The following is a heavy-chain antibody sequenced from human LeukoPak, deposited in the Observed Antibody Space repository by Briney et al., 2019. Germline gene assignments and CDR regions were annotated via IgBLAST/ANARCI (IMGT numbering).Heavy chain of an antibody. V-gene: IGHV3-64*01. J-gene: IGHJ4*02. CDR2: ISSNGGST. D-gene: IGHD3-10*01. Sequence: GGSLRLSCAASGFTFSSYAMHWVRQAPGKGLEYVSAISSNGGSTYYANSVKGRFTISRDNSKNTLYLQMGSLRAEDMAVYYCARDSSHYYGSGSSFDYWGQGTLVTVSS. CDR3: ARDSSHYYGSGSSFDY. CDR1: GFTFSSYA.